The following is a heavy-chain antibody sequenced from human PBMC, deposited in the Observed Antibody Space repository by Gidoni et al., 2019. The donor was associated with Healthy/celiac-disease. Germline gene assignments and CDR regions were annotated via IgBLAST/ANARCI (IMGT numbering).Heavy chain of an antibody. V-gene: IGHV1-24*01. Sequence: QVQLVQSGAEVKKPGASVKVSCKVSGYTLTDLSMHWVRQAPGKGLEWMGGFDPEDGETIYAQKFQGRVTMTEDTSTDTAYMELSSLRSEDTAVYYCATDNLYCSGGSCYHNWFDPWGQGTLVTVSS. J-gene: IGHJ5*02. CDR3: ATDNLYCSGGSCYHNWFDP. CDR1: GYTLTDLS. D-gene: IGHD2-15*01. CDR2: FDPEDGET.